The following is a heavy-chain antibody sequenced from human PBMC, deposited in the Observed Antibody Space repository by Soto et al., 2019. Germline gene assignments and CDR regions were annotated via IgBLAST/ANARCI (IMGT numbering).Heavy chain of an antibody. D-gene: IGHD3-3*01. V-gene: IGHV1-24*01. CDR2: FDPEDGET. CDR1: GYTLTELS. Sequence: GASVKVSCKVSGYTLTELSMHWVRQAPGKGLEWMGGFDPEDGETIYAQKFQGRVTITEDTSTDTAYMELSSLRSDDTALYYCARDEYDFWSGYDYWGQGTLVTVSS. CDR3: ARDEYDFWSGYDY. J-gene: IGHJ4*02.